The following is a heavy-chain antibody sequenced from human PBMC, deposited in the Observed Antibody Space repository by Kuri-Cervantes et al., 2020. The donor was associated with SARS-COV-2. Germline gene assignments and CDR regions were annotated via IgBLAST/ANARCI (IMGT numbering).Heavy chain of an antibody. D-gene: IGHD2/OR15-2a*01. Sequence: SESLSLTCTVSGGSISRGDYNWSWIRQSPGRGLEWIGYIYYSGSTYYNPSLKSRLRISLDMPKTQCSLKLSSVTAADTAVYYCAKTPIGAHFPFYYMDVWGKGTTVTVSS. J-gene: IGHJ6*03. CDR3: AKTPIGAHFPFYYMDV. CDR2: IYYSGST. V-gene: IGHV4-30-4*08. CDR1: GGSISRGDYN.